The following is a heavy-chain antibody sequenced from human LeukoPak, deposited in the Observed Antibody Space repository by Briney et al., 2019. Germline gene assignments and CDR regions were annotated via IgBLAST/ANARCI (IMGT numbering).Heavy chain of an antibody. CDR1: GFTFSNYW. J-gene: IGHJ4*02. D-gene: IGHD5-12*01. V-gene: IGHV3-7*01. CDR3: VRDGGVSGYDLLDY. Sequence: GGSLRLSCAASGFTFSNYWMTWVRQAPGKGLKWVAHINQDGSREYYMDSVKARFTISRDNAKNSLSLQMNSLRAEDTAVYYCVRDGGVSGYDLLDYWGQRTSVTVSS. CDR2: INQDGSRE.